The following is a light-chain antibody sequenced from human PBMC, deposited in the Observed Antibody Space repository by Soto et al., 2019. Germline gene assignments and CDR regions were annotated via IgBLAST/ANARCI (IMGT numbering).Light chain of an antibody. V-gene: IGKV3-15*01. CDR1: QSVSSN. CDR3: QQYNNWRPWT. CDR2: GAS. J-gene: IGKJ1*01. Sequence: EIVMTQSPATLSVSPGERATLSCRASQSVSSNLAWYQQKPSQAPRLLIYGASTRATGIPARFSGSGSGTEFTLTITSLQSEDFTVYYYQQYNNWRPWTFGQGTKVEIQ.